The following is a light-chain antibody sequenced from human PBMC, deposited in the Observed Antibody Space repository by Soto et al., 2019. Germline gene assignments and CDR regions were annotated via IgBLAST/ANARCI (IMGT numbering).Light chain of an antibody. CDR2: DVS. CDR3: SSYTSSSTVV. CDR1: SSDVGGYKY. Sequence: QSALTQPASVSGSPGQSITISCTGTSSDVGGYKYVSWYQQHPGKAPKFMIYDVSNRPSGVSNRFSGSKSGNTASLTISGLQAEDEADYYCSSYTSSSTVVFGGGTQLTV. V-gene: IGLV2-14*01. J-gene: IGLJ2*01.